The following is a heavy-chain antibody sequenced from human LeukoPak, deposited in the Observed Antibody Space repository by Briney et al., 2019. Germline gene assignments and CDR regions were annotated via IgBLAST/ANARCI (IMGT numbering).Heavy chain of an antibody. V-gene: IGHV4-39*07. CDR2: IYHSGST. J-gene: IGHJ4*02. Sequence: PSETLSLTCTVSGGSISSSSYYWGWIRQPPGKGLEWIGYIYHSGSTYYNPSLKSRVTISVDRSKNQFSLKLSSVTAADTAVYYCARGPPYIAVAGTAQSDYWGQGTLVTVSS. CDR1: GGSISSSSYY. CDR3: ARGPPYIAVAGTAQSDY. D-gene: IGHD6-19*01.